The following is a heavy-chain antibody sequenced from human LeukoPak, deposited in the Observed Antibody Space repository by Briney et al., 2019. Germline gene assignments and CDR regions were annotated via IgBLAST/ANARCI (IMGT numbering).Heavy chain of an antibody. Sequence: GGSLRLSCAASGFTFSGFWMHWVRQAPGKGLVWVSCISFDGSDATYADSVKGRFTISRDNSKNTLYLQMNSLRAEDTAVYYCAKDLGITGTPPFDYWGQGTLVTVSS. J-gene: IGHJ4*02. CDR2: ISFDGSDA. CDR1: GFTFSGFW. CDR3: AKDLGITGTPPFDY. D-gene: IGHD1-20*01. V-gene: IGHV3-74*01.